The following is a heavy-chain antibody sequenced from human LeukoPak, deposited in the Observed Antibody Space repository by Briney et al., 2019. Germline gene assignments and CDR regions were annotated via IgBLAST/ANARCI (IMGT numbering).Heavy chain of an antibody. D-gene: IGHD3-22*01. Sequence: PGRSLRLSCAASGFTFSSYAMHWVRQAPGKGLEWVAVISYDGSNKYYADSVKGRFTISRDNSKNTLYLQMNSLRAEDTAVYYCARDPTYYDSSGYYFDYYGMDVWGQGTTVTVSS. CDR3: ARDPTYYDSSGYYFDYYGMDV. CDR1: GFTFSSYA. CDR2: ISYDGSNK. J-gene: IGHJ6*02. V-gene: IGHV3-30-3*01.